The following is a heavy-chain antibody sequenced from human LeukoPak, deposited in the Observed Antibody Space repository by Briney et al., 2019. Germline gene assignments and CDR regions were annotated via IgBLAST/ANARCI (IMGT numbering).Heavy chain of an antibody. CDR3: ARERIFHRCSGGSCYRRNYYYYIDV. CDR2: IYHSGST. CDR1: GYSISSGYY. Sequence: KPSETLSLTCTVSGYSISSGYYWGWIRPPPGKGLEWIGSIYHSGSTYYNPSLKSRVTISVDTSKNQFSLKLSSVTAADTAVYYCARERIFHRCSGGSCYRRNYYYYIDVWGKGTAVTVSS. V-gene: IGHV4-38-2*02. J-gene: IGHJ6*03. D-gene: IGHD2-15*01.